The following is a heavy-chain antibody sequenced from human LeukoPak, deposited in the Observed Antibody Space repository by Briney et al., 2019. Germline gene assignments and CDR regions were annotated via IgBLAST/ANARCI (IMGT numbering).Heavy chain of an antibody. Sequence: GSLRLSCAASGFTFSGSAMHWVRQAPGKGLEWVSVFYSGGSTYYADSVKGRFTISRDNSKNTLYLQMNSLRAEDTAVYYCASEDYYGSGSYPYGMDVWGQGTTVTVSS. CDR2: FYSGGST. J-gene: IGHJ6*02. V-gene: IGHV3-53*01. CDR1: GFTFSGSA. D-gene: IGHD3-10*01. CDR3: ASEDYYGSGSYPYGMDV.